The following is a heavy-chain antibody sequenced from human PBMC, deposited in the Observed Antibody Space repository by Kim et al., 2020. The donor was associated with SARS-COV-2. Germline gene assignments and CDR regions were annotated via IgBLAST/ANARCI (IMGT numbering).Heavy chain of an antibody. V-gene: IGHV3-64D*06. D-gene: IGHD3-22*01. Sequence: GSTYYGDSVKGRFTMSRDNSKNMVYLQMSSLRVDETAVYYCVTGKGYYYDTWGQGTLVIVSS. CDR3: VTGKGYYYDT. CDR2: GST. J-gene: IGHJ4*02.